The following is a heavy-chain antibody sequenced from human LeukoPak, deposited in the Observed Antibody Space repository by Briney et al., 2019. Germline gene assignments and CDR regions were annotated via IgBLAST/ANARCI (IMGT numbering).Heavy chain of an antibody. CDR2: VYYSANT. CDR3: ARAVTSSSSWYKWVNWFDP. D-gene: IGHD6-13*01. V-gene: IGHV4-39*07. CDR1: GGSISSSNYY. Sequence: SETLSLTCTVSGGSISSSNYYWGWIRQPPGKGLECIGSVYYSANTYYNPSLKSRVTISVDTSKNQFSLKLSSVTAADTAVYYCARAVTSSSSWYKWVNWFDPWGQGTLVTVSS. J-gene: IGHJ5*02.